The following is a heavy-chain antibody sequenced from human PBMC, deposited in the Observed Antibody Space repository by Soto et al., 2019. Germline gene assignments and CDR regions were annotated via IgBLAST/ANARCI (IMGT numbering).Heavy chain of an antibody. D-gene: IGHD6-19*01. CDR3: ARAVGGNEAY. CDR1: GFTFSSYW. V-gene: IGHV3-7*04. Sequence: EVQLVESGGGLVQPGGSLRLSCAASGFTFSSYWMHWVRQAPGKGLEWVANIKQDGSDKYYVDSVKGRFTISRDNAKNSLYLQINSLRAEDTAVYYGARAVGGNEAYWGQGTLVTVSS. J-gene: IGHJ4*02. CDR2: IKQDGSDK.